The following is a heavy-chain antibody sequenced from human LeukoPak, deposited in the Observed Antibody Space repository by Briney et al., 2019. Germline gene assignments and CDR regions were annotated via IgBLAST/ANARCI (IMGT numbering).Heavy chain of an antibody. J-gene: IGHJ6*03. CDR3: ARVSSGSYAVVVAYMDV. D-gene: IGHD1-26*01. V-gene: IGHV3-64*01. Sequence: GGSLRLSCAASGFTFSSYAMHWVRQAPGKGLEYVSAISSNGGSTYYANSVKGRFTISRDNSKNTLYLQMGSLRAEDMAVYYCARVSSGSYAVVVAYMDVWGNGTTVTISS. CDR2: ISSNGGST. CDR1: GFTFSSYA.